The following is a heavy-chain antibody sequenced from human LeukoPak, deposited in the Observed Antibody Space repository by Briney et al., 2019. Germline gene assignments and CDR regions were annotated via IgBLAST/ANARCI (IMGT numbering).Heavy chain of an antibody. V-gene: IGHV3-11*04. J-gene: IGHJ6*02. D-gene: IGHD3-22*01. CDR3: ARDPAYYYDSSGYGYYGMDV. Sequence: PGGSLRLSCAASGFTFSDYYMSWIRQAPGKGLEWVSYISSSGSTIYYADSVKGRFTISRDSAKNSLYLQMNSLRAEDTAVYYCARDPAYYYDSSGYGYYGMDVWGQGTTVTVSS. CDR1: GFTFSDYY. CDR2: ISSSGSTI.